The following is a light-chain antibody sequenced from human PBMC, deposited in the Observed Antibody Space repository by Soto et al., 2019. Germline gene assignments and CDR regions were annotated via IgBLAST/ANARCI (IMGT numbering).Light chain of an antibody. CDR3: HTWGSGIVV. J-gene: IGLJ2*01. V-gene: IGLV4-69*01. CDR2: LNSDGSH. CDR1: SGHSNYA. Sequence: QLVLTQAPSASASLGASVKLTCTLSSGHSNYAIAWHQQQSEKGPRYLMKLNSDGSHSKGDGIPDRFSGSSSGAERYLTISSLQSEDEADYYCHTWGSGIVVFGGGTKLIVL.